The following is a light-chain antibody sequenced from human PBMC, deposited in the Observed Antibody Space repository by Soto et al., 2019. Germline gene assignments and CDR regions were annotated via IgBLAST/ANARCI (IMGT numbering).Light chain of an antibody. CDR1: QSVRSDY. Sequence: EIVLTQSPGTLSLSPGERATLSCRASQSVRSDYLAWYQQKPGQAPRLLFYGASNRATGIPDRFSGSGSGTDFTLTITRLEPEEFSVYYCQQWGTFGQGTKVEVK. V-gene: IGKV3-20*01. CDR2: GAS. J-gene: IGKJ1*01. CDR3: QQWGT.